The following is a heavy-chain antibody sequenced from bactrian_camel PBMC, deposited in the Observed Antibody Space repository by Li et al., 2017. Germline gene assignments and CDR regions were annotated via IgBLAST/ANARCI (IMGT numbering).Heavy chain of an antibody. Sequence: HVQLVESGGGSVEAGESLTLSCAISGYGYEGYCLGWFRQAPGEERDGVAVIDKDGSTGYADSVKGRFTVSQDRGQNTLYLQMNSLNVEDTAMYYCAAGPRASGGYCYPSESSYTYNSWGQGTQVTVS. CDR3: AAGPRASGGYCYPSESSYTYNS. V-gene: IGHV3S55*01. CDR2: IDKDGST. D-gene: IGHD2*01. CDR1: GYGYEGYC. J-gene: IGHJ4*01.